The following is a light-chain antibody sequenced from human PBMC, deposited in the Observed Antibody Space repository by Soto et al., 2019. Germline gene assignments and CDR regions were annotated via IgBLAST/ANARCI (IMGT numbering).Light chain of an antibody. CDR2: AAS. CDR1: QNINSF. Sequence: DIQMTQSPSSLSASVGDRVTITCRASQNINSFLNWYQQKPGKAPELLIYAASSLQSGVPSRFSGSGSETDFTLTISSLQPEDFATYYCQQTYSTPPYTFGQGTKVDIK. CDR3: QQTYSTPPYT. J-gene: IGKJ2*01. V-gene: IGKV1-39*01.